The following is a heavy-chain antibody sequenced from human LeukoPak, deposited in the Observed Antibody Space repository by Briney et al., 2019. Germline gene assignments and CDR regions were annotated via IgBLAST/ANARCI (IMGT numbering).Heavy chain of an antibody. V-gene: IGHV4-30-4*01. Sequence: TSQTLSLTCTVSGGSISSGDYYWSWIRRPPGKGLEWIGYIYYSGSTYYNPSLKSRVTISVDTSKNQFSLKLSSVTAADTAVYYCAREGGSSGYFDYWGQGTLVTVSS. CDR1: GGSISSGDYY. D-gene: IGHD3-22*01. J-gene: IGHJ4*02. CDR2: IYYSGST. CDR3: AREGGSSGYFDY.